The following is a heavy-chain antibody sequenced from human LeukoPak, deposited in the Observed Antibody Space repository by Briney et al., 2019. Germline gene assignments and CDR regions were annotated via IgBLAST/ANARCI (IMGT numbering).Heavy chain of an antibody. J-gene: IGHJ3*02. CDR3: AKDPTYSPVAFDI. D-gene: IGHD2-21*01. CDR1: GFAVSSNY. Sequence: PGGSLRLSCAASGFAVSSNYMSWVRQAPGKGLEWVSAISGSGGSTYYADSVKGRFTISRDNSKNTLYLQMNSLRAEDTAVYYCAKDPTYSPVAFDIWGQGTMVTVSS. V-gene: IGHV3-23*01. CDR2: ISGSGGST.